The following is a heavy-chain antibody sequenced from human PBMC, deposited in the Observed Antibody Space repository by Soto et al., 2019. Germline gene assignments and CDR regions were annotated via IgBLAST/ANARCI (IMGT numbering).Heavy chain of an antibody. Sequence: VQLVQSGAEVKKPGSSVKVSCKASGGTFSSYTISWVRQAPGQGLEWMGRIIPILGIANYAQKFQGRVTITADKSTSTAYMELSSLRSEDTAVYYCARDRRDYGDYYFDYWGQGTLVTVSS. V-gene: IGHV1-69*08. CDR3: ARDRRDYGDYYFDY. CDR2: IIPILGIA. J-gene: IGHJ4*02. D-gene: IGHD4-17*01. CDR1: GGTFSSYT.